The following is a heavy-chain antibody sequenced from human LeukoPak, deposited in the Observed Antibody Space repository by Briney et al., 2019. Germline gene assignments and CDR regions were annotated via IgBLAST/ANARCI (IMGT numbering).Heavy chain of an antibody. CDR3: ARGSRDVWGSYRYNPDY. Sequence: ASVKVSCKASGYTFTSYDINWVRQATGQGLEWMGWMNPNSGNTGYAQKFQGRVTMTRNTSISTAYMELSSLRSEDTAVYYCARGSRDVWGSYRYNPDYWGQGTLVTVSS. CDR1: GYTFTSYD. D-gene: IGHD3-16*02. V-gene: IGHV1-8*01. J-gene: IGHJ4*02. CDR2: MNPNSGNT.